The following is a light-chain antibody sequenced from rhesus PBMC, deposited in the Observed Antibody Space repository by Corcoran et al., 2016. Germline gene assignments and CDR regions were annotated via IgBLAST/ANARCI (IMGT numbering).Light chain of an antibody. CDR3: QQGYNSPYS. CDR1: QGISSW. CDR2: AAS. J-gene: IGKJ2*01. V-gene: IGKV1-18*01. Sequence: DIQMTQSPSSLSVSVGDKVSITCRASQGISSWLAWYQQKPGKAPKLLIYAASSLQSWVPSRFSGSGSGTDYTLTISSLQPEDFATHYCQQGYNSPYSFGQGTKVEIK.